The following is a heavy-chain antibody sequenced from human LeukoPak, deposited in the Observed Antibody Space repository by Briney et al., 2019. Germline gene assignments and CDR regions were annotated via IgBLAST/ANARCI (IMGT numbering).Heavy chain of an antibody. J-gene: IGHJ4*02. CDR2: INPSSGST. CDR3: ARAPLDYDILTGYLDY. CDR1: GYTFTSYY. V-gene: IGHV1-46*01. D-gene: IGHD3-9*01. Sequence: GASVKVSCKASGYTFTSYYMHWVRQAPGQGLEWMGIINPSSGSTSYAQKFQGRVTMTRDTSTSTVYMELSSLRSEDTAVYYCARAPLDYDILTGYLDYWGQGTLVTVSS.